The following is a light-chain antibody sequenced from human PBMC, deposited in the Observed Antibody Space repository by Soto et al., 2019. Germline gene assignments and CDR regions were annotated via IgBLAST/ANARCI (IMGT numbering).Light chain of an antibody. CDR2: EGN. V-gene: IGLV2-23*01. J-gene: IGLJ1*01. CDR1: SSGYMTSSY. CDR3: CSYAGRTTYV. Sequence: LTQPHSVSESPGKTVTISCSRSSGYMTSSYVQWYQQRPGSAPKLMIFEGNKRPSGISNRFSGSKSGNTASLTISGLQPEDEADYYCCSYAGRTTYVFGTGTKLTVL.